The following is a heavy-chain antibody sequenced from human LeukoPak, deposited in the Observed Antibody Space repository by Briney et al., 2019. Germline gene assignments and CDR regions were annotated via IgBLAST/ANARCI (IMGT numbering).Heavy chain of an antibody. CDR3: VSQDYSLFDY. J-gene: IGHJ4*02. D-gene: IGHD4-11*01. V-gene: IGHV1-69*13. CDR2: IIPIFGTA. Sequence: WASVKVSCKASGGTFSSYAISWVRQAPGQGLEWMGGIIPIFGTANYAQKFQGRVTITADESTSTAYMELSSLRSEDTAVYYCVSQDYSLFDYWGQGTLVTVSS. CDR1: GGTFSSYA.